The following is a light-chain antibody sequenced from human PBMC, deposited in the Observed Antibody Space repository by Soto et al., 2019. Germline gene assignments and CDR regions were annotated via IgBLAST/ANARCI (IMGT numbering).Light chain of an antibody. V-gene: IGLV2-14*01. CDR2: DVS. CDR1: SSDVGGYNY. Sequence: QSVLTQPASVSGSPGQSITISCPGTSSDVGGYNYVSWYQQHPGKAPKLMIYDVSNRPSGISNRFSGSKSGNTASLTISGLQAEDEADYYCSSYTGSSTYVFGT. J-gene: IGLJ1*01. CDR3: SSYTGSSTYV.